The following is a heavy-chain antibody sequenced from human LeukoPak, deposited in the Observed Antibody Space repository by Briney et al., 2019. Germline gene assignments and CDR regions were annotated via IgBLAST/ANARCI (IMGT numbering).Heavy chain of an antibody. D-gene: IGHD3-10*01. Sequence: GESLRLSCAASGFTFSDYGMHWVRQAPGKGLEWVAFLRYDGTNEYYSDSVRGRFTISRDNSKNTVYLQMNSLRTEDTAVYYCAKDRISLGELLSSLEYWGQGILVTVSS. V-gene: IGHV3-30*02. CDR1: GFTFSDYG. CDR3: AKDRISLGELLSSLEY. J-gene: IGHJ4*02. CDR2: LRYDGTNE.